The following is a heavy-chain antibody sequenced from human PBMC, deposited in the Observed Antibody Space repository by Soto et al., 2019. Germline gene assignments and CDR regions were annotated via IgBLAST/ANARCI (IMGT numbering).Heavy chain of an antibody. V-gene: IGHV4-39*01. J-gene: IGHJ4*02. CDR3: ARSGDIVVVVAAHSFDY. CDR2: IYYSGST. D-gene: IGHD2-15*01. Sequence: SETLSLTCTVSGGSISSSSYYWGWIRQPPGKGLELIGSIYYSGSTYYNPSLKSRVTISVDTSKNQFSLKLSSVTAADTAVYYCARSGDIVVVVAAHSFDYWGQGTLVTVSS. CDR1: GGSISSSSYY.